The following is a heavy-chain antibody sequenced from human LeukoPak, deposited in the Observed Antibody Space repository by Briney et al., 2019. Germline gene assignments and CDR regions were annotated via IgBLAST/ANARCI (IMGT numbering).Heavy chain of an antibody. CDR3: ARQGNSVYFQH. Sequence: KPSETLSLTCTVSGDSISYSSYYWRWIRQPPGKGLEWIGNIFYSGSTHYNPSLKSRVTISVDTSKNQFSLRLSSVTAADTAVYYCARQGNSVYFQHWGQGTLVTVSS. CDR2: IFYSGST. J-gene: IGHJ1*01. CDR1: GDSISYSSYY. V-gene: IGHV4-39*01. D-gene: IGHD4-23*01.